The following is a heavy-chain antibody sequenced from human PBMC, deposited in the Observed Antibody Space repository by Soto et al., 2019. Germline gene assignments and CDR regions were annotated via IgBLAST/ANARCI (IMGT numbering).Heavy chain of an antibody. Sequence: EVQLLESGGGLVPPGGSLRLSCAASGFTFSAYAMSWVRQAPGKVLEWVSAITGIGSTTYYADSVKGRFTISRDNSKSHLFLQRNSLRAEDTDIYYCARNRDTGVAGTSCWFGPWGQGTLGNVSA. J-gene: IGHJ5*02. V-gene: IGHV3-23*01. CDR2: ITGIGSTT. CDR3: ARNRDTGVAGTSCWFGP. D-gene: IGHD6-19*01. CDR1: GFTFSAYA.